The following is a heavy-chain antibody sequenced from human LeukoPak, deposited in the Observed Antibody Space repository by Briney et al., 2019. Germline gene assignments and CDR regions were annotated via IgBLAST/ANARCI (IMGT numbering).Heavy chain of an antibody. V-gene: IGHV3-30*02. CDR2: IWSDGNNK. J-gene: IGHJ4*02. Sequence: GGSLRLSCAASGFTFSSYAMHWVRQAPGKGLEWVAIIWSDGNNKYYADSVEGRFTISRDNSKNTLYLQLNSLRAEDTAVFYCARVGGFSGYGAGRLDFFDYWGQGTLVTVSS. CDR3: ARVGGFSGYGAGRLDFFDY. CDR1: GFTFSSYA. D-gene: IGHD5-12*01.